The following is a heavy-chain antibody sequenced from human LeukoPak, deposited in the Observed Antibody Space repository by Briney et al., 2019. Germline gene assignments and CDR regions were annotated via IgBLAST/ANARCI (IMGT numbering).Heavy chain of an antibody. CDR3: ARGVPSSDWFLYGMDV. J-gene: IGHJ6*02. CDR1: GFTFSSYA. D-gene: IGHD6-19*01. Sequence: GGSLRLSCAASGFTFSSYAMSWVRQAPGKGLEWVSAISGSGGSIFYADSVKGRFTISRGNSKNTLYLQIHSLRAEDTAVYYCARGVPSSDWFLYGMDVWGQGTTVTVSS. V-gene: IGHV3-23*01. CDR2: ISGSGGSI.